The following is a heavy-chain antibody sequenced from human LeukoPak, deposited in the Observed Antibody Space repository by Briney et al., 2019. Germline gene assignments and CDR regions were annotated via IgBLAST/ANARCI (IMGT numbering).Heavy chain of an antibody. CDR1: GFTFNIYG. CDR2: IRYDGSNK. CDR3: ANGPDHDYIWGTYRYLNY. Sequence: TGGSLRLSCAASGFTFNIYGMHWVRQAPGKRLEWVTFIRYDGSNKYYADSVKGRFTISRDNSKNTLYLQMNSLRAEDTAVYYCANGPDHDYIWGTYRYLNYWGQGTLVTVSS. J-gene: IGHJ4*02. V-gene: IGHV3-30*02. D-gene: IGHD3-16*02.